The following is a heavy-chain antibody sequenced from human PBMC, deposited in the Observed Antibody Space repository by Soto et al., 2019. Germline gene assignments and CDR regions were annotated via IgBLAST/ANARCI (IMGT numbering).Heavy chain of an antibody. CDR2: IYSSGST. J-gene: IGHJ5*02. V-gene: IGHV4-4*07. D-gene: IGHD6-13*01. Sequence: SETQSLTCIVSGGSISSYYWNWIRQPAGKGLEWIGRIYSSGSTNYNPSLKSRATMSVDTSKNQFSLRLMSLTAADTAVYYCARDQGVAAAGITWFDPWGQGSLVTVSS. CDR1: GGSISSYY. CDR3: ARDQGVAAAGITWFDP.